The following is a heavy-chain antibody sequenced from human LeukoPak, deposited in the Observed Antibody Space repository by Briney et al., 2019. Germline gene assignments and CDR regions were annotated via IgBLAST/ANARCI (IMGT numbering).Heavy chain of an antibody. CDR1: RFTFSSYA. D-gene: IGHD6-19*01. CDR3: ARDSSGWYLNWFDP. CDR2: IWYDGSNK. J-gene: IGHJ5*02. V-gene: IGHV3-33*08. Sequence: GGSLRLSCAASRFTFSSYAMSWVRQAPGKGLEWVAVIWYDGSNKYYADSVKGRFTISRDNSKNTLYLQMNSLRAEDTAVYYCARDSSGWYLNWFDPWGQGTLVTVSS.